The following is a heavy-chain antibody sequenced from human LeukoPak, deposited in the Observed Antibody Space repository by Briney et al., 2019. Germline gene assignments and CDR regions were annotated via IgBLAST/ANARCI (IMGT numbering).Heavy chain of an antibody. CDR1: GYTFTGYY. V-gene: IGHV1-2*04. D-gene: IGHD2-2*01. CDR2: INPNSGGT. CDR3: ARGVVVPAAMRGGDYYYYGMDV. Sequence: GASVKVSCTASGYTFTGYYMHWVRQAPGQGLEWMGWINPNSGGTNYAQKFQGWVTMTRDTSISTAYMELSRLRSDDTAVYYCARGVVVPAAMRGGDYYYYGMDVWGQGTTVTVSS. J-gene: IGHJ6*02.